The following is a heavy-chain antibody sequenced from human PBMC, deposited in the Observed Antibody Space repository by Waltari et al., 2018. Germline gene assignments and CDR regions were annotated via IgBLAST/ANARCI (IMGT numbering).Heavy chain of an antibody. D-gene: IGHD2-15*01. CDR1: GGSISSYY. J-gene: IGHJ6*03. Sequence: QVQLQESGPGLVKPSETLSLTCTVSGGSISSYYWSWIRQPPGKGLEWIGYIYYSGSTNDNPSLKSRVTISVDTSKNQFSLKLSSVTAADTAVYYCARTLRYYYYYMDVWGKGTTVTVSS. CDR3: ARTLRYYYYYMDV. V-gene: IGHV4-59*01. CDR2: IYYSGST.